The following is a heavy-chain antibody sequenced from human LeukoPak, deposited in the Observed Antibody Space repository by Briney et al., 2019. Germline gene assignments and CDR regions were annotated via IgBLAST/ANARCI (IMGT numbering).Heavy chain of an antibody. V-gene: IGHV1-69*13. CDR1: GYTFTSYY. Sequence: ASVKVSCKASGYTFTSYYMHWVRQAPGQGLEWMGGIIPIFGTANYAQKFQGRVTITADESTSTAYMELRSLRSDDTAVYYCARDTQQLYHYWGQGTLVTVSS. D-gene: IGHD6-13*01. J-gene: IGHJ4*02. CDR3: ARDTQQLYHY. CDR2: IIPIFGTA.